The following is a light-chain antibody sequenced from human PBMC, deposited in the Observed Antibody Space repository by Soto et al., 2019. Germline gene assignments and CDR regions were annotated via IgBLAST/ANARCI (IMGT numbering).Light chain of an antibody. CDR2: SAS. CDR3: QQYYSAPWT. Sequence: DIVMTQSPDSLAVSLGERATINCKSSQSVLYSSNNKNYLAWYQQKPGQPPKLLIYSASTRESGVPDRFSGSGSGTDFTLSISSLQAEDVAVYYCQQYYSAPWTFGQGTKVETK. J-gene: IGKJ1*01. V-gene: IGKV4-1*01. CDR1: QSVLYSSNNKNY.